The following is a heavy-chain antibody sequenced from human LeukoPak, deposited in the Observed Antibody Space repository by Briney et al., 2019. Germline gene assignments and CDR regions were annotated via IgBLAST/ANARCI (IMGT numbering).Heavy chain of an antibody. Sequence: GGSLRLSCAASGFTVSSNYMTWVRQAPGKGLEWVSVIYSGGSTYYADSVKGRFTISRDNSKNTLYLQMNSLRAEDTALYYCAREYYCGSGSNYYFDYWGQGTLVTVSS. CDR1: GFTVSSNY. CDR3: AREYYCGSGSNYYFDY. D-gene: IGHD3-10*01. J-gene: IGHJ4*02. CDR2: IYSGGST. V-gene: IGHV3-66*01.